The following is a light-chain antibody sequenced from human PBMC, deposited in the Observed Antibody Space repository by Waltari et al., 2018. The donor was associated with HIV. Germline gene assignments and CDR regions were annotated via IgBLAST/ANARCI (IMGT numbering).Light chain of an antibody. Sequence: QSALTQPASVSGSPGQSITISCTGTSSDVGGYNYVSWYQQHPGKAPKRLIYEVRNRPSGISNRFSGSKSGNTASLTISGRQAEDEADYYCCSYASSTTLDVFGGGTKLTVL. J-gene: IGLJ2*01. CDR3: CSYASSTTLDV. V-gene: IGLV2-14*01. CDR1: SSDVGGYNY. CDR2: EVR.